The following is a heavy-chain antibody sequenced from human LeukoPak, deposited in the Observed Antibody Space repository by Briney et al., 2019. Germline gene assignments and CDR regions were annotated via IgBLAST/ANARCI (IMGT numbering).Heavy chain of an antibody. J-gene: IGHJ4*02. CDR2: ISAYNGNT. D-gene: IGHD1-26*01. Sequence: SVKVSCKASGYTFTSYGISWVRQAPGQGLEWMGWISAYNGNTNYAQKLQGRVTMTTDTSTSTAYMELRSLGSDDTAVYYCAREGLSGSYYGSFDYWGQGTLVTVSS. V-gene: IGHV1-18*01. CDR1: GYTFTSYG. CDR3: AREGLSGSYYGSFDY.